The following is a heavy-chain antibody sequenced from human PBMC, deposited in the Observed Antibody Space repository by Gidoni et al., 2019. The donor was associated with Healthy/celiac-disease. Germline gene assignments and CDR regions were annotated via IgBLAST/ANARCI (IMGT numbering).Heavy chain of an antibody. CDR2: IGSSSSYI. D-gene: IGHD3-10*01. CDR1: AFTFRSHS. CDR3: ARDPVYGSGRNLIDY. Sequence: EVQLVDSGGGLVKPGGSLRLPCAASAFTFRSHSMNWVRPDPGKGLAWVSSIGSSSSYIYYADSVKGRFTISRDNAKNSLYLKMNSLRAEDTAVYYCARDPVYGSGRNLIDYWGQGTLVTVSS. V-gene: IGHV3-21*01. J-gene: IGHJ4*02.